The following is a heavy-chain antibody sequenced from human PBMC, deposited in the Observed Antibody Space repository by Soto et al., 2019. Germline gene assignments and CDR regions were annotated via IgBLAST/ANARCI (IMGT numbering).Heavy chain of an antibody. CDR3: ARDLGITMVAS. Sequence: QVQLQESGPGLVKPSETLSLTCTVSGVSISSYYWSWIRQPPGKGLEWIGFISYSGSATYSPSLKSRVTISVDTSKNQVSLKLSSMTAADTAVYYCARDLGITMVASWGQGTLVTVSS. V-gene: IGHV4-59*01. D-gene: IGHD3-10*01. CDR2: ISYSGSA. J-gene: IGHJ5*01. CDR1: GVSISSYY.